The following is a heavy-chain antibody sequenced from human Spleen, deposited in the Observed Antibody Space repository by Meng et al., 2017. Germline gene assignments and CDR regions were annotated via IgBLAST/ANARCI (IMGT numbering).Heavy chain of an antibody. V-gene: IGHV3-74*01. D-gene: IGHD5-24*01. CDR2: INSDGSST. CDR1: GFTFSSYW. CDR3: ARDQAGDVTNWFDP. J-gene: IGHJ5*02. Sequence: GESLKISCAASGFTFSSYWMHWVRQAPGKGLVWVSRINSDGSSTSYADSVKGRFTISRDNARNSLFLQMNSLTPDDTALYYCARDQAGDVTNWFDPWGQGAPVTVSS.